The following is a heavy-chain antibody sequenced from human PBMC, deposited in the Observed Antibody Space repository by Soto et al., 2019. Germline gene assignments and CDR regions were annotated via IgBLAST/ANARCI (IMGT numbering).Heavy chain of an antibody. Sequence: ASVKVSCKASGYTFTSYYMHWVRQAPGQGLEWMGIINPSGGSTSYAQKFQGRVTMTRDTSTSTVYMELSSLRAEDTAVYYCARDVSHCSGGSCYYSWGQGTLVTVSS. CDR1: GYTFTSYY. CDR3: ARDVSHCSGGSCYYS. D-gene: IGHD2-15*01. J-gene: IGHJ4*02. V-gene: IGHV1-46*01. CDR2: INPSGGST.